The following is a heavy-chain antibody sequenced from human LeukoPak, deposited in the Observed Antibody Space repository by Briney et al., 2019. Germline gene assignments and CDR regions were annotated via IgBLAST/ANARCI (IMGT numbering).Heavy chain of an antibody. J-gene: IGHJ4*02. V-gene: IGHV4-34*01. CDR1: GGPFSGYY. D-gene: IGHD3-9*01. CDR3: ARRIRYFDWSTHFDY. CDR2: INHSGST. Sequence: PSETLSHTCAVYGGPFSGYYWSWIRQPPGKGLEWIGEINHSGSTNYNPSLKSRVTISVDTSKNQFSLKLSSVTAADTAVYYCARRIRYFDWSTHFDYWGQGTLVTVSS.